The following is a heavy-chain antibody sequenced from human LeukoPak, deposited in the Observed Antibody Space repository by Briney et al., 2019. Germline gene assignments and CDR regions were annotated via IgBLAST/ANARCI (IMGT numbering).Heavy chain of an antibody. D-gene: IGHD5-12*01. J-gene: IGHJ4*02. Sequence: GGSLRLSCAASGFTFSSYGMHWVRQAPGKGLEWVAFIRYDGSNKYYADSVKGRFTISRDNSKNTLYLQRNSLRAEDTAVYYCAKVMDRDIVATIRLGSQYYFDYWGQGTLVTVSS. CDR3: AKVMDRDIVATIRLGSQYYFDY. V-gene: IGHV3-30*02. CDR1: GFTFSSYG. CDR2: IRYDGSNK.